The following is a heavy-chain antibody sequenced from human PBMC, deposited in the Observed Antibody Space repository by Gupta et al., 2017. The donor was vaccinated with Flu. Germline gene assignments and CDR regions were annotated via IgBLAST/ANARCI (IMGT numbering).Heavy chain of an antibody. D-gene: IGHD1-26*01. Sequence: EVQLLESGGGLVQPGGSLRLSCAASGFSFSTYAMSWVRQAPGKGLEWVSTISNSGGSTYYVDSVKGRFTISRDTSKNTLYLQMIRLRAEDAAIYYCAKGRERDYYFYYYMDVWGKGTTVTVSS. CDR2: ISNSGGST. J-gene: IGHJ6*03. V-gene: IGHV3-23*01. CDR3: AKGRERDYYFYYYMDV. CDR1: GFSFSTYA.